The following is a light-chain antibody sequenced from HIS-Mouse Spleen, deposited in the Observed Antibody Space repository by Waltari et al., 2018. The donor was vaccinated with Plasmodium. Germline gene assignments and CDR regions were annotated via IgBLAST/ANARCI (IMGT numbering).Light chain of an antibody. CDR3: QQYGSSPYT. Sequence: EIVLTQSPGTLSLSPGERATLSCRASQSVSSSYLAWYQQKPGQAPRLLIYGESSSATGIPDRFRSSGSGTDFTLTISRLEPEDFAVYYCQQYGSSPYTFGQGTKLEIK. J-gene: IGKJ2*01. CDR2: GES. CDR1: QSVSSSY. V-gene: IGKV3-20*01.